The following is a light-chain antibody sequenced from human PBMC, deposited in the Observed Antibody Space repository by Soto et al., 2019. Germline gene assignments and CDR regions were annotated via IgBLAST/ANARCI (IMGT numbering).Light chain of an antibody. V-gene: IGKV1-12*01. CDR3: QQAYSFPLT. J-gene: IGKJ4*01. Sequence: DIQMTQSPSSVSASVGDRVTITCRASQGLGVWLGWYQQKPGKAPQLLIFGSSGLQTGVPSRFSGSGSGTDFTLTISSLQPEDVATYYCQQAYSFPLTFGGGTKVEIK. CDR2: GSS. CDR1: QGLGVW.